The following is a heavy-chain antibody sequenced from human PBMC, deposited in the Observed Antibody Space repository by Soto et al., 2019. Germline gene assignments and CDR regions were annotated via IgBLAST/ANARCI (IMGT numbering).Heavy chain of an antibody. J-gene: IGHJ6*02. D-gene: IGHD4-4*01. CDR3: TTWAVTTLYYYGMDV. CDR2: ISFDGTNK. V-gene: IGHV3-30*03. CDR1: GFIFSSYG. Sequence: QVQLVESGGGVVQPGRSLRLSCAASGFIFSSYGMHWVRQAPGKGLEWVTVISFDGTNKYYADSVKGRFTISRDNSKNTLYLQMNSLKTEDTAVYYCTTWAVTTLYYYGMDVWGQGTTVTVSS.